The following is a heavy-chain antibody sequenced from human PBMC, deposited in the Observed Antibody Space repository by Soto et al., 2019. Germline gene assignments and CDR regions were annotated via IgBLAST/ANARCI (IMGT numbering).Heavy chain of an antibody. D-gene: IGHD3-22*01. CDR1: GYPLTGYY. CDR3: ARESSGYYWVH. V-gene: IGHV1-46*04. CDR2: INPSDGTA. Sequence: GASVKVSCKASGYPLTGYYMHWVRQAPGQGLEWMGRINPSDGTAAYTKKLQDRLTMTRDTSTSTVYMDLSSLKSEDTAVYYCARESSGYYWVHWGQGTLVTVSS. J-gene: IGHJ4*02.